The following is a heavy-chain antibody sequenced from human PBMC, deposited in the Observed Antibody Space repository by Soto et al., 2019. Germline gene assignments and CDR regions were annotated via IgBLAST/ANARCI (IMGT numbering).Heavy chain of an antibody. CDR3: ATYGDYVGFDY. CDR1: GGSISSYY. V-gene: IGHV4-59*08. CDR2: IYYSGST. Sequence: SETLSLTCTGSGGSISSYYWSWIRQPPGKGLEWIGYIYYSGSTNYNPSLKSRVTISVDTSNKQFSLKLSSVTAADTAVYYCATYGDYVGFDYWGQGTLVTVSS. D-gene: IGHD4-17*01. J-gene: IGHJ4*02.